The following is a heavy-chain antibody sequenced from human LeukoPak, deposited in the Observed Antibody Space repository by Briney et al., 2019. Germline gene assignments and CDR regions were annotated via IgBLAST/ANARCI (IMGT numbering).Heavy chain of an antibody. Sequence: SETLSLTCTVSGGSISSSSYYWSWIRQPAGKGLEWIGRIYTSGSTNYNPSLNSRVTISIDTSKNQFSLSLSSVTAADTAMYYCARVSPSGVWDVWGQGTTVTVSS. V-gene: IGHV4-61*02. CDR3: ARVSPSGVWDV. J-gene: IGHJ6*02. CDR1: GGSISSSSYY. CDR2: IYTSGST. D-gene: IGHD3-10*01.